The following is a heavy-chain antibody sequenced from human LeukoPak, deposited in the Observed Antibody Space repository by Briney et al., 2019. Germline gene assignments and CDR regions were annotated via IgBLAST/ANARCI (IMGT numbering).Heavy chain of an antibody. J-gene: IGHJ4*02. CDR2: VTGSGSNT. Sequence: PGGSLRLSCAASGFTFSSYAMSWVRQAPGKGLEWVAAVTGSGSNTYYAGSVKGRFTISRDNSKNTLSLQMNSLRAEDTAVYYCARDNWNYGGLDYWGQGTLVTVSS. CDR1: GFTFSSYA. CDR3: ARDNWNYGGLDY. D-gene: IGHD1-7*01. V-gene: IGHV3-23*01.